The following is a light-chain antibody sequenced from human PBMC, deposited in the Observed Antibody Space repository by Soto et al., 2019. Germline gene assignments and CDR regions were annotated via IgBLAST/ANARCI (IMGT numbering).Light chain of an antibody. CDR1: RSVSSSF. Sequence: EIVLTQSPGTLYLSPGERASLSCRASRSVSSSFLAWDHQRPGRAPRLLIYGASSRATDIPGRFSGSVSGTDYTLTISRLEPEDFGVYDCQQYGNAPLAFGGGTRV. CDR2: GAS. CDR3: QQYGNAPLA. J-gene: IGKJ4*01. V-gene: IGKV3-20*01.